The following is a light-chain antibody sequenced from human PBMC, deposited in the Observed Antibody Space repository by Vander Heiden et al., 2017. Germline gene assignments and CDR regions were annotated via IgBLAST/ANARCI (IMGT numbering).Light chain of an antibody. CDR3: QQYYSTPRT. Sequence: DIVMTQSLAPLARSLGERATINCKSSQRVLYRSNNKNYLAWYQQKPGRPPKLLIYWASTQESGVPDRFSGSGSGTDFPLTISSLQGEDMAVYYCQQYYSTPRTFCQGTKLEIK. V-gene: IGKV4-1*01. J-gene: IGKJ2*01. CDR1: QRVLYRSNNKNY. CDR2: WAS.